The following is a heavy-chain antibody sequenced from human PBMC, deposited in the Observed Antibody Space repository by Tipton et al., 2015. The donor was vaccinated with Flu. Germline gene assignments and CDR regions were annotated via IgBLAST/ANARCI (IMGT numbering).Heavy chain of an antibody. J-gene: IGHJ5*02. Sequence: VQLVQSGAEVKKPGESLKISCKASGYSFAAYWIGWVRQMPGKGLEWMGIIYPGDSDVTYSPSFQDQVTMSVDKSLSTAYLQWSSLKAADTAMYYCVRDMSGTRFASYNWFDAWGQGTLVTVSS. CDR1: GYSFAAYW. CDR2: IYPGDSDV. V-gene: IGHV5-51*03. D-gene: IGHD1-14*01. CDR3: VRDMSGTRFASYNWFDA.